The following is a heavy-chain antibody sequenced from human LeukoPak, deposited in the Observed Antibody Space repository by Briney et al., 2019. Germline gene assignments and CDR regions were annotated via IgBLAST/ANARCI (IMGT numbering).Heavy chain of an antibody. CDR1: GFTVSSNY. V-gene: IGHV3-53*05. D-gene: IGHD6-19*01. CDR2: IYSGGST. CDR3: ARGEGYSSGWYGF. Sequence: GGSLRLSCAASGFTVSSNYMSWVRQAPGKGLEWVSVIYSGGSTYYADSVKGRFTISRDNSKNTLYLQMNSLRAEDTAVYYCARGEGYSSGWYGFWGQGTLVTVSS. J-gene: IGHJ5*01.